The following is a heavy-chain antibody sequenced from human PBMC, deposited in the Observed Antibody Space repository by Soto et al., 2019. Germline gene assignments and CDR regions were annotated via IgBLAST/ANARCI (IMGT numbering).Heavy chain of an antibody. V-gene: IGHV3-30*18. D-gene: IGHD3-22*01. CDR2: ISYDGSNK. CDR1: GFTFSSYG. Sequence: PGGSLRLSCAASGFTFSSYGMHWFRQAPGNGLEWVACISYDGSNKYYADSVKGRFTISRDNSKNTLYLQMNSLRAEDTAVYYCAKDHTSYHDSSGTWPDYWGQGTRVTVSS. J-gene: IGHJ4*02. CDR3: AKDHTSYHDSSGTWPDY.